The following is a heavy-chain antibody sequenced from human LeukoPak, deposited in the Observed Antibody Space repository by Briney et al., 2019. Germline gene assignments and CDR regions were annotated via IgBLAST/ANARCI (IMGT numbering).Heavy chain of an antibody. V-gene: IGHV1-2*02. D-gene: IGHD1-26*01. CDR2: INPNSGGT. CDR1: GYTFTGYY. Sequence: ASVKVSCKASGYTFTGYYMHWVRQAPGQGLEWMGWINPNSGGTNYAQKFQGRVTMTRDTSISTAYMELSRLRSDDTAVYYCARERGRGIVGAIGYWGQGTLVTVSS. CDR3: ARERGRGIVGAIGY. J-gene: IGHJ4*02.